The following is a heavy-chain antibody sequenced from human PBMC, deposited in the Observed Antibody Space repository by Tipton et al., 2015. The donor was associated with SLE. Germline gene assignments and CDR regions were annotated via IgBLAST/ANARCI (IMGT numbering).Heavy chain of an antibody. CDR3: ARVRFFDY. Sequence: TLSLTCSVSGGSISSGGYSWSWIRQPPGKGLEWIGFIYHSGSTYYNPSLKSRVTLTVDTSKNQFSLSLNSVTAADTAVYYCARVRFFDYWGQGALVTVSS. D-gene: IGHD3-3*01. V-gene: IGHV4-30-2*01. CDR2: IYHSGST. J-gene: IGHJ4*02. CDR1: GGSISSGGYS.